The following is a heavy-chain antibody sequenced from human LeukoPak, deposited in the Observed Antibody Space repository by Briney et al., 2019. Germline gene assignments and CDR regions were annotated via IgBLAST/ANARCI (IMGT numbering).Heavy chain of an antibody. CDR2: IIPIFGTA. CDR3: ARDRSSGSYTY. J-gene: IGHJ4*02. D-gene: IGHD6-19*01. CDR1: GGTFSSYA. Sequence: GASVKVSCKASGGTFSSYAISWVRQAPGQGLEWMGGIIPIFGTANYAQKSQGRVTITADESTSTAYMELSRLRSEDTAVYYCARDRSSGSYTYWGQGTLVTVSS. V-gene: IGHV1-69*01.